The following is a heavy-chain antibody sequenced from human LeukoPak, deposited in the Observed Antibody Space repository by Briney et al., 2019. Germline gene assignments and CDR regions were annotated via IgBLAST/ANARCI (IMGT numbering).Heavy chain of an antibody. CDR1: GGSISSGSYY. V-gene: IGHV4-61*02. Sequence: SQTLSLTCTVSGGSISSGSYYWSWIRQPAGKGLEWFGRIYTSGSTNYNPSLKSRVTISVDTSKNQFSLKLSSVTAADTAVYYCARHRPTTSGGSPDFDYWGQGTLVTVSS. J-gene: IGHJ4*02. CDR3: ARHRPTTSGGSPDFDY. D-gene: IGHD2-15*01. CDR2: IYTSGST.